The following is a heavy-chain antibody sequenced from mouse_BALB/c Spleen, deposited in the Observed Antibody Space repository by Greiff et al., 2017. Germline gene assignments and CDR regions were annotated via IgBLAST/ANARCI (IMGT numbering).Heavy chain of an antibody. CDR1: GYSITSDYA. V-gene: IGHV3-2*02. Sequence: VQLQQSGPGLVKPSQSLSLTCTVTGYSITSDYAWNWIRQFPGNKLEWMGYISYSGSTSYNPSLKSRISITRDTSKNQFFLQLNSVTTEDTATYYCARSGTMITAWFAYWGQGTLVTVSA. J-gene: IGHJ3*01. CDR2: ISYSGST. D-gene: IGHD2-4*01. CDR3: ARSGTMITAWFAY.